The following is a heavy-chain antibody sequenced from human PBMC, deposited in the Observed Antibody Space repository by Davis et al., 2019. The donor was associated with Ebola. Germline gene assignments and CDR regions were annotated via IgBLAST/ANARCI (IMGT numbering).Heavy chain of an antibody. CDR3: ARAFSHYYNGLDV. CDR1: GYIFTTYW. J-gene: IGHJ6*02. V-gene: IGHV5-51*01. D-gene: IGHD2/OR15-2a*01. Sequence: GESLKISCKGSGYIFTTYWIAWVRQMPGKGLEWVGIINPGDSGTRYNPSFEGQVTISADKSINTAYLQWSRLKASDTAMYYCARAFSHYYNGLDVWGQGTTVTVSS. CDR2: INPGDSGT.